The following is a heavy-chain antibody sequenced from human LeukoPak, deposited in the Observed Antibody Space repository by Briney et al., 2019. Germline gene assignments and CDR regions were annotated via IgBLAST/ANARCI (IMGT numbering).Heavy chain of an antibody. J-gene: IGHJ6*02. CDR3: ARVKNGDYGNYYYGMDV. D-gene: IGHD4-17*01. V-gene: IGHV4-4*02. Sequence: SGTLSLTCAVSGGSISSDNWWSWVRQPPGKGLEWIGEIFHNGSPNYNPSLKSRVTMSVDRSKNQFSLKLSSVTASDTAVYYCARVKNGDYGNYYYGMDVWGQGTTVTVSS. CDR1: GGSISSDNW. CDR2: IFHNGSP.